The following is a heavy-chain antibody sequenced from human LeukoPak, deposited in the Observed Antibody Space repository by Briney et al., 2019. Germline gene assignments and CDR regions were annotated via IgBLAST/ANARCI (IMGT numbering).Heavy chain of an antibody. Sequence: SETLSLTCTVSGGSISSYYWSWIRQPPGKGLEWIGYIYYSGSTNYNPSLKSRVTISVDTSKNQFPLKLSSVTAADTAVYYCARDHGDGYNWDFDYWGQGTLVTVSS. CDR2: IYYSGST. J-gene: IGHJ4*02. CDR3: ARDHGDGYNWDFDY. V-gene: IGHV4-59*01. D-gene: IGHD5-12*01. CDR1: GGSISSYY.